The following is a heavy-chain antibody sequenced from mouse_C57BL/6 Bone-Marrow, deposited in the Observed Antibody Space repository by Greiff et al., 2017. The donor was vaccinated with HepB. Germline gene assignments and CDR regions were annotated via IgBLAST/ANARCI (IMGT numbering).Heavy chain of an antibody. Sequence: QVQLQQPGAELVKPGASVKLSCKASGYTFTSYWMHWVKQRPGQGLEWIGMIHPNSGSTNYNETFKSKATLTVDKSSSTAYMQLSSLTSEDSAVYYCARERGQLRLRSLDYWGQGTTLTVSS. D-gene: IGHD3-2*02. CDR3: ARERGQLRLRSLDY. CDR2: IHPNSGST. J-gene: IGHJ2*01. V-gene: IGHV1-64*01. CDR1: GYTFTSYW.